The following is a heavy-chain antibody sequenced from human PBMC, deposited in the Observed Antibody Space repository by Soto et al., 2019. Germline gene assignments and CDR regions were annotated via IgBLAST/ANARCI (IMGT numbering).Heavy chain of an antibody. D-gene: IGHD6-13*01. CDR1: GFTFSNYW. V-gene: IGHV3-74*01. Sequence: GGSLRLSCSASGFTFSNYWMHWVRQGPGKGLVWVARLNIDGSTRNYADSVKGRFTISRDNAQNTLFLQMNSLSAEDTAVYYCARVGNGSSRPYYYYYYGMDVWGQGTTVTVSS. CDR3: ARVGNGSSRPYYYYYYGMDV. CDR2: LNIDGSTR. J-gene: IGHJ6*02.